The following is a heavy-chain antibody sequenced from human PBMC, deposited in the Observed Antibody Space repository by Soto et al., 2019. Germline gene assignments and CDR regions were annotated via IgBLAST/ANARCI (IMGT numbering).Heavy chain of an antibody. J-gene: IGHJ4*02. Sequence: QLQLQESGSGLVKPSQTLSLTCAVSGGSISSDAYSWSWIRQPPGKGLEWIGYIYHGGSTYYNPSLESRVPISIARSKNQFSLKLSSVTAADTAVYYCARGGGSGWFPYWGQGTLVTVSS. CDR1: GGSISSDAYS. D-gene: IGHD6-19*01. V-gene: IGHV4-30-2*01. CDR2: IYHGGST. CDR3: ARGGGSGWFPY.